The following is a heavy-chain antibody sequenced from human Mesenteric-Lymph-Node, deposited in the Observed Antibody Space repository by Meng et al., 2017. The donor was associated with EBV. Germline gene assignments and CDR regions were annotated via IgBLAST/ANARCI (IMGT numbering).Heavy chain of an antibody. CDR1: GGSFSVYS. Sequence: QVRLSRWGAGLLKPSETLSLTCAGYGGSFSVYSWSWIRQPPGKGLEWIGEINHSGSTNYNPSLKSRVTISVDTSKNQFSLKLSSVTAADTAVYYCARYSASSGYYNDWGQGTLVTVSS. CDR2: INHSGST. J-gene: IGHJ4*02. CDR3: ARYSASSGYYND. D-gene: IGHD3-22*01. V-gene: IGHV4-34*01.